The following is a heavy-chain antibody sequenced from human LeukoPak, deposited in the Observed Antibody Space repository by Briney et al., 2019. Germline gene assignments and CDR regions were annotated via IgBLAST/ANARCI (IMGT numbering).Heavy chain of an antibody. CDR2: IYTSGST. D-gene: IGHD3-9*01. CDR1: GGSISSYY. J-gene: IGHJ3*02. V-gene: IGHV4-4*07. CDR3: ARLRYFDWPMGAFDI. Sequence: SETLSLTCTVSGGSISSYYWSWIRQPAGKGLEWIGRIYTSGSTNYNPSLKSRVTMSVDTSKDQFSLKLSSVTAADTAVYYCARLRYFDWPMGAFDIWGQGTMVTVSS.